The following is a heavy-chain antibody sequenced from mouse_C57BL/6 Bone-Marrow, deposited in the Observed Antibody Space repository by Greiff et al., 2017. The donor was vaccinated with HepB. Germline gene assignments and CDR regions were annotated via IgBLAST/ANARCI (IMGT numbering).Heavy chain of an antibody. D-gene: IGHD2-3*01. Sequence: QVQLQQPGAELVKPGASVKLSCKASGYTFTSYWMQWVKQRPGQGLEWIGEIDPSDSYTNYNQKFKGKATLTVDTSSSTAYMQLSSLTSEDSAVYYCARYYDGYYVEYYAMDYWGQGTSVTVSS. J-gene: IGHJ4*01. CDR2: IDPSDSYT. V-gene: IGHV1-50*01. CDR3: ARYYDGYYVEYYAMDY. CDR1: GYTFTSYW.